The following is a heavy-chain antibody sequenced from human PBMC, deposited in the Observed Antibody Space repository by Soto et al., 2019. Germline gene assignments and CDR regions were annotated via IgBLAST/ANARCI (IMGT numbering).Heavy chain of an antibody. CDR1: GFTFEDYA. CDR2: ISWNSGSI. V-gene: IGHV3-9*01. CDR3: AKDWDSSSPYHMEV. J-gene: IGHJ6*03. Sequence: GHLVESGGGLVQPGRSLRLSCAASGFTFEDYAMHWVRQVPGKGLEWVAFISWNSGSIFYGDAVKGRFSVSRDNARNSLYLQMNGLREEDSALYYCAKDWDSSSPYHMEVWGKGTTVTVSS. D-gene: IGHD2-2*01.